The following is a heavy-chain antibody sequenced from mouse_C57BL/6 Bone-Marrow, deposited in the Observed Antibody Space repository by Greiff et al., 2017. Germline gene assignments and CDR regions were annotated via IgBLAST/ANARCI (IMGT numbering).Heavy chain of an antibody. D-gene: IGHD2-5*01. CDR2: IDPSDSYT. CDR3: ARGDYSNYYCDY. CDR1: GYTFTSYW. J-gene: IGHJ2*01. V-gene: IGHV1-50*01. Sequence: QVQLQQPGAELVKPGASVKLSCKASGYTFTSYWMQWVKQRPGQGLEWIGEIDPSDSYTNYNQKFKGKATLTVDTSSSTAYMQLSSLTSEDSAVYNTARGDYSNYYCDYWGQGTTLTVSS.